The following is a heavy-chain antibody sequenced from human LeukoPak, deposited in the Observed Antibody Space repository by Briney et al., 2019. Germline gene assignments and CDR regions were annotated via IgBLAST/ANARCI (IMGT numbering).Heavy chain of an antibody. CDR2: IYYSGST. V-gene: IGHV4-30-4*01. CDR3: ARYRFDILTGYYIIDY. Sequence: SETLSLTCTVSGGSISSGDYYWSWIRQPPGKGLEWIGYIYYSGSTYYNPSLKSRVTISVDTSKNQFSLKLSSVTAADTAVYYCARYRFDILTGYYIIDYWGQGTLVTVSS. CDR1: GGSISSGDYY. J-gene: IGHJ4*02. D-gene: IGHD3-9*01.